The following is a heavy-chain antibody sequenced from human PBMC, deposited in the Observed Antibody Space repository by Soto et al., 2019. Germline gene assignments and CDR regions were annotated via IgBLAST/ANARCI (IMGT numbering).Heavy chain of an antibody. V-gene: IGHV3-30*18. D-gene: IGHD6-13*01. J-gene: IGHJ6*03. CDR2: ISYDGSNK. Sequence: QVQLVESGGGVVQPGRSLRLSCAASGFTFSSYGMHWVRRAPGKGLEWVAVISYDGSNKYYADSVKGRFTISRDNSKNTLYLQMNSLRAEDTAVYYCAKAYSSSRNYYYMDVWGKGTTVTVSS. CDR3: AKAYSSSRNYYYMDV. CDR1: GFTFSSYG.